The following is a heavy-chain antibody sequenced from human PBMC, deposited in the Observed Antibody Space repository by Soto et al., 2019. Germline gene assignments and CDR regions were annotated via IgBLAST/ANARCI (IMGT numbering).Heavy chain of an antibody. CDR1: GYSFTTYG. Sequence: ASVKVSCKASGYSFTTYGISWVRQAPGQGLEWMGWIITYNGDTDYAQNLQGRVTMTTDTSTTTAYMELRSLRSDDTAVYYCAREGSRPYYYYGMDVWG. V-gene: IGHV1-18*01. D-gene: IGHD2-15*01. CDR2: IITYNGDT. CDR3: AREGSRPYYYYGMDV. J-gene: IGHJ6*02.